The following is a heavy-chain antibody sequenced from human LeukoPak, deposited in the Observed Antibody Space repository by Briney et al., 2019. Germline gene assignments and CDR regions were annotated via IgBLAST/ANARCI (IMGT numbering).Heavy chain of an antibody. V-gene: IGHV3-21*06. CDR3: ARIDAFDI. CDR2: ISSRGSYT. Sequence: PGGSLRFSCAASGFTFSNYNMNWVRQAPGKGLEWVSYISSRGSYTYYADSVKGRFTISRDNAKNSLYLQMNSLRAEDTAVYYCARIDAFDIWGQGTMVTVSS. J-gene: IGHJ3*02. CDR1: GFTFSNYN.